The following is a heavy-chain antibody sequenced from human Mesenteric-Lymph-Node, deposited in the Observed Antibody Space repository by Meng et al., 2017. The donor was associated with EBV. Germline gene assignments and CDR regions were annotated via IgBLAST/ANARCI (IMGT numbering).Heavy chain of an antibody. Sequence: LKEAGPTLVKPQQTLTRTCTFSGFSLSTSGVGVGWIRQPPGKGLEWIGYIYYSGSANYNPSLKSRVTISVDTSKNQFSLKLSSVTAADTAVYYCGRGRTYWYFDLWGRGTLVTVSS. CDR2: IYYSGSA. J-gene: IGHJ2*01. V-gene: IGHV4-61*08. CDR1: GFSLSTSGVG. CDR3: GRGRTYWYFDL.